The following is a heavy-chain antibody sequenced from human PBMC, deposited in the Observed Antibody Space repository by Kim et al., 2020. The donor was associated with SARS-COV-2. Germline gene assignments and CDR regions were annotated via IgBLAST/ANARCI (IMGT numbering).Heavy chain of an antibody. Sequence: GGSLRLSCAASGFTFSSYAMSWVRQAPGKGLEYVSTISGTGDNTYYADSVKGRFTISRDNSKNTLSLQMESLRAADTAVYYCAGGRSYPFGYWGQGTLVT. V-gene: IGHV3-23*01. CDR1: GFTFSSYA. CDR2: ISGTGDNT. D-gene: IGHD1-26*01. J-gene: IGHJ4*02. CDR3: AGGRSYPFGY.